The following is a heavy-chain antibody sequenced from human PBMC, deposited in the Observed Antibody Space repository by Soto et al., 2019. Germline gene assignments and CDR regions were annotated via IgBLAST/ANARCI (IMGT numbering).Heavy chain of an antibody. CDR1: GFSLSTSGVC. CDR2: IDWADDK. CDR3: ARIPTFGSSSGYYHYDYDHGMDV. Sequence: SGPTLVNPTQTLTQTCTFCGFSLSTSGVCVSCIRRPPGKALELLALIDWADDKYYSTSLXTGLTISKDTAKKQVVLTITNLDPVDTATYYCARIPTFGSSSGYYHYDYDHGMDVWGQGT. D-gene: IGHD3-22*01. V-gene: IGHV2-70*01. J-gene: IGHJ6*02.